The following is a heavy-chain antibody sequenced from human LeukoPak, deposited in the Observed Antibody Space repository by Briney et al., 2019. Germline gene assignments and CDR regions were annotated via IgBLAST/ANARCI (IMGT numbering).Heavy chain of an antibody. V-gene: IGHV4-31*03. D-gene: IGHD3-10*01. CDR1: GGSISSGGYY. J-gene: IGHJ5*02. CDR2: IYYSGST. Sequence: PSETLSLTCTVSGGSISSGGYYWSWIRQHPGKGLEWIGYIYYSGSTYYNPSLKSRVTISVDTSKNQFSLKLSSVTAADTAVYYCARDRSGSYFDGWFDPWGQGTLVTVSS. CDR3: ARDRSGSYFDGWFDP.